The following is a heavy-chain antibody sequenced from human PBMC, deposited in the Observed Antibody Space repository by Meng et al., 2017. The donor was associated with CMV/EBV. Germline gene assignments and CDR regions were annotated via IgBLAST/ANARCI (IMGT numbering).Heavy chain of an antibody. D-gene: IGHD3-10*01. CDR3: ARGPMGSPKDY. J-gene: IGHJ4*02. CDR1: GGSFSGYY. V-gene: IGHV4-34*01. CDR2: INHSVST. Sequence: SETLSLTCAVYGGSFSGYYWSWIRQPPGKGLEWIGEINHSVSTNYNPSLKSRVTISVDRSKNQFSLKLSSVTAADTAVYYCARGPMGSPKDYWGQGTLVTVSS.